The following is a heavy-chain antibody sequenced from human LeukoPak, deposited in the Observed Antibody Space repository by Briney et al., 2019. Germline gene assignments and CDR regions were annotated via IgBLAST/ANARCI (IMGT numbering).Heavy chain of an antibody. J-gene: IGHJ4*02. D-gene: IGHD2-2*01. CDR2: ISSSSSYI. CDR1: GFTFSSYS. Sequence: GGSLRLSCAASGFTFSSYSMNWVRQAPGKGLEWVSSISSSSSYIYYADSVKGRFTISRDNAKNLLYLQLNNLRAEDTAVYYCARDLLGICTSTSCPLDYWGQGTRVTVSS. V-gene: IGHV3-21*01. CDR3: ARDLLGICTSTSCPLDY.